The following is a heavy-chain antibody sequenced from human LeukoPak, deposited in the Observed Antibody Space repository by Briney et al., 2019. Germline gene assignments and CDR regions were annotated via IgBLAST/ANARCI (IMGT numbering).Heavy chain of an antibody. CDR1: GGSISSYY. CDR2: IYYSGST. V-gene: IGHV4-59*01. D-gene: IGHD4-17*01. J-gene: IGHJ5*02. CDR3: ARVPAVTGWFDP. Sequence: SETLSLTCTVSGGSISSYYWSWIRQPPGKGLEWIGYIYYSGSTKYNPSLKSRVTMSVDTSKNQFSLNLNSVTAADTAVYYCARVPAVTGWFDPWGQGTLVTVSS.